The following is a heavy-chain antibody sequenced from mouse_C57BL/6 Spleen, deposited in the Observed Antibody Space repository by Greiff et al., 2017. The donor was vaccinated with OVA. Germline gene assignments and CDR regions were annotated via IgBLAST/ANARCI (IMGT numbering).Heavy chain of an antibody. D-gene: IGHD1-1*01. CDR3: ARRSITTVVADWYFDV. CDR1: GFTFSDYG. Sequence: EVKLMESGGGLVKPGGSLKLSCAASGFTFSDYGMHWVRQAPEKGLEWVAYISSGSSTIYYADTVKGRFTISRDNAKNTLFLQMTSLRSEDTAMYYCARRSITTVVADWYFDVWGTGTTVTVSS. J-gene: IGHJ1*03. CDR2: ISSGSSTI. V-gene: IGHV5-17*01.